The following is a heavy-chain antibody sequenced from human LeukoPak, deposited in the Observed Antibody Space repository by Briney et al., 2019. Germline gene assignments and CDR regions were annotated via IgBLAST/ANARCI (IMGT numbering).Heavy chain of an antibody. Sequence: SETLSLTCTVSGGSMNSDYWTWIRQPPGKRLEWIGYIYYSGYTTYSPSLRSRVTISVDTSKNQFSLKLSSVTAADTAVYYCARETSQKGAHYMDVWGKGTTITISS. CDR2: IYYSGYT. J-gene: IGHJ6*03. CDR3: ARETSQKGAHYMDV. CDR1: GGSMNSDY. V-gene: IGHV4-59*01. D-gene: IGHD3-16*01.